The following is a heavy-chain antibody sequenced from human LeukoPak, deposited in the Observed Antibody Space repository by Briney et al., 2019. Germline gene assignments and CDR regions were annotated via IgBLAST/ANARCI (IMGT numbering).Heavy chain of an antibody. J-gene: IGHJ4*02. D-gene: IGHD3-22*01. CDR2: ISGSGGST. V-gene: IGHV3-23*01. CDR3: AKLDYYDTSVYYYDYFDY. CDR1: GFTFSSYA. Sequence: GGSLRLSCAASGFTFSSYAMSWVRQAPGKGLEWVSAISGSGGSTYYADSVKGRFTISRDNSKNTLYLQMNSLRAEDTAVYYCAKLDYYDTSVYYYDYFDYWGQGTLVTVSS.